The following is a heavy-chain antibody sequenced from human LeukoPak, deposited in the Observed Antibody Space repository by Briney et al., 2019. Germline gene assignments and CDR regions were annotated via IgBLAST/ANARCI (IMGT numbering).Heavy chain of an antibody. CDR3: ASTYDYVWGSYDLFDY. Sequence: GGSLRLSCAASGFTFSSYGMHWVRQAPGKGLEWVAFIRYDGSNKYYADSVKGRFTISRDNSKNTLYLQMNSLRAEDTAVYYCASTYDYVWGSYDLFDYWGQGTLVTVSS. J-gene: IGHJ4*02. CDR1: GFTFSSYG. D-gene: IGHD3-16*01. V-gene: IGHV3-30*02. CDR2: IRYDGSNK.